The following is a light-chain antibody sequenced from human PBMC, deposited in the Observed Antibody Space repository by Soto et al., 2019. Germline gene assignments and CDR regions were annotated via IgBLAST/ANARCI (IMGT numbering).Light chain of an antibody. CDR2: EVS. V-gene: IGLV2-14*01. Sequence: QSALTQPASVSGSPGQSITISCTGTSSDVGGYNSVSWYQQHPGIAPKLLIYEVSHRPSGASNRFSGSKSGNTASLTISGLQAEDEADYYCSSYTSSSTVVFGGGTKVTVL. CDR1: SSDVGGYNS. CDR3: SSYTSSSTVV. J-gene: IGLJ2*01.